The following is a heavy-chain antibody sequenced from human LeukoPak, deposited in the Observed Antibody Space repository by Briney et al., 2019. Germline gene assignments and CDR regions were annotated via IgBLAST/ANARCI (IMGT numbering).Heavy chain of an antibody. Sequence: SETLSLTCTVSGGSISSGGYYWSWIRQHPGKGLEWIGYIYYSGSTYYNPSLKSRVTISADTSKNQFSLNLNSVTASDTAVYYCARQKILDDNYDSSGYYVDQWGQGSLVTVSS. D-gene: IGHD3-22*01. J-gene: IGHJ4*02. CDR1: GGSISSGGYY. V-gene: IGHV4-39*01. CDR2: IYYSGST. CDR3: ARQKILDDNYDSSGYYVDQ.